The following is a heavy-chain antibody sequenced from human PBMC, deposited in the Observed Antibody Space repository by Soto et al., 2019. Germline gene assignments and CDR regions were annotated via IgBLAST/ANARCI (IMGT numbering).Heavy chain of an antibody. CDR3: ARDKRDLRFLEWSYYFDY. V-gene: IGHV3-30-3*01. Sequence: PGGSLRLSCAASGFTFSSSARHWVRQAPGKGLEWVAVISYDGSNKYYADYVKGRFTISRDNSKNTLYLQMNSLRAEDTAVYYCARDKRDLRFLEWSYYFDYWGQGTPVTVSS. CDR1: GFTFSSSA. CDR2: ISYDGSNK. D-gene: IGHD3-3*01. J-gene: IGHJ4*02.